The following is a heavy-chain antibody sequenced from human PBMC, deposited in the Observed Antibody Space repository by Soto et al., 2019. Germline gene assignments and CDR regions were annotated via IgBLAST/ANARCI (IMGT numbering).Heavy chain of an antibody. D-gene: IGHD3-10*01. Sequence: QLQLHMSGSGLVKTSQTLSLTCTVSVASITYWAYSWSWFRQTPGKGLEWIGYINHLETTFYNPSFESRLTLSIDRTKNQFSLNLKSMSAADRAVYFCARGGGFDSFDYWGQGILVTVSS. CDR2: INHLETT. V-gene: IGHV4-30-2*01. CDR3: ARGGGFDSFDY. J-gene: IGHJ4*02. CDR1: VASITYWAYS.